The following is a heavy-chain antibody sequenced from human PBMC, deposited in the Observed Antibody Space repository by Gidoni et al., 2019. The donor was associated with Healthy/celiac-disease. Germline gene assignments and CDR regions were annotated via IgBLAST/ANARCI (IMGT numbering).Heavy chain of an antibody. V-gene: IGHV3-30*03. Sequence: QVQLVESGGGVVQPGRSLRLSCAASGFTFSSYGMHWVRQAPGKGVEWVAVISYDGSNKYYADSVKGRFTISRDNSKNTLYLQMNSLRAEDTAVYYCARERVVVVAATPDWFDPWGQGTLVTVSS. CDR1: GFTFSSYG. D-gene: IGHD2-15*01. CDR2: ISYDGSNK. CDR3: ARERVVVVAATPDWFDP. J-gene: IGHJ5*02.